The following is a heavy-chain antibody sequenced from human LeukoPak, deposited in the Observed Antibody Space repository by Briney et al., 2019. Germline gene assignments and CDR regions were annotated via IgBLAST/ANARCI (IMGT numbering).Heavy chain of an antibody. Sequence: PGGSLRLSCAASGFTFSSYGMHRVRQAPGKGLEWVAVIWYDGSNKYYADSVKGRFTISRDNSKNTLYLQMNSLRAEDTAVYYCARDKIMRNYYYYGMDVWGQGTTVTVSS. J-gene: IGHJ6*02. CDR2: IWYDGSNK. D-gene: IGHD2-8*01. V-gene: IGHV3-33*01. CDR1: GFTFSSYG. CDR3: ARDKIMRNYYYYGMDV.